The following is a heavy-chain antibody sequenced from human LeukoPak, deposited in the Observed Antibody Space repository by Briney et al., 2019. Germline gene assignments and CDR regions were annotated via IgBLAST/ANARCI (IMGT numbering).Heavy chain of an antibody. CDR3: AREYYYDSSGYYPVYGY. J-gene: IGHJ4*02. CDR2: ISGSGGST. Sequence: GGSLRLSCAASGFTFSSLAMSWVRQAPGKGLEWVSGISGSGGSTYYADSVKGRFTISRDNSKNTLYLQMNSLRAEDTAVYYCAREYYYDSSGYYPVYGYWGQGTLVTVSS. D-gene: IGHD3-22*01. CDR1: GFTFSSLA. V-gene: IGHV3-23*01.